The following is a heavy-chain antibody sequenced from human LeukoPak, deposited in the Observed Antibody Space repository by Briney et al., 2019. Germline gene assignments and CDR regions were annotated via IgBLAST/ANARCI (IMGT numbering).Heavy chain of an antibody. Sequence: PSQTLSLTCTVPGGSISSGENYWSWVRQHPGKGLEWIGYIYYSGSTFYNPSLKSRVIISVDTSKNQFSLKLSSVTAADTAVYHCAISRGYDISGYLGILDIWGQGTMVTVSS. V-gene: IGHV4-31*03. J-gene: IGHJ3*02. CDR3: AISRGYDISGYLGILDI. D-gene: IGHD3-22*01. CDR1: GGSISSGENY. CDR2: IYYSGST.